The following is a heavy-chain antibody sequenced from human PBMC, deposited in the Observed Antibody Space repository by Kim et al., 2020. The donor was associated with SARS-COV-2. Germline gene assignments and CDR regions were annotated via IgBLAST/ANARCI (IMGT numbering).Heavy chain of an antibody. Sequence: GGSLRLSCAASGFTFDDYTMHWVRQAPGKGLEWVSLISWDGGSTYYADSVKGRFTISRDNSKNSLYLQMNSLRTEDIALYYCAKDISYYDSSGYRRGLYYYYGMDVWGQGTTVTVSS. J-gene: IGHJ6*02. D-gene: IGHD3-22*01. CDR1: GFTFDDYT. CDR3: AKDISYYDSSGYRRGLYYYYGMDV. CDR2: ISWDGGST. V-gene: IGHV3-43*01.